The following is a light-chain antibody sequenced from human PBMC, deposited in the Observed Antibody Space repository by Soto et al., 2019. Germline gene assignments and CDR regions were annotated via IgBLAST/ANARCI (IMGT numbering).Light chain of an antibody. Sequence: DIQMTQSPSTLSASVGDRVTITCRASQTIGNWLAWYQQKAGKAPKLLIYKASSLEGGVPSRFSGSGAGTEFTLTISSLQPDDFATYYCQQYHGTFGQGTKVEIK. V-gene: IGKV1-5*03. J-gene: IGKJ1*01. CDR3: QQYHGT. CDR1: QTIGNW. CDR2: KAS.